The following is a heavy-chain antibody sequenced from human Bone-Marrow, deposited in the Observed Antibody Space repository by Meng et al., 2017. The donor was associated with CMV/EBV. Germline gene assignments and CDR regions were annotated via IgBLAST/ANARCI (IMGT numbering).Heavy chain of an antibody. J-gene: IGHJ6*02. CDR2: IKQDGSEK. CDR1: GFTFSSYW. Sequence: GESLKISCAASGFTFSSYWMSWVRQAPGKGLEWVANIKQDGSEKYYVDSVKGRFTISRDNAKNSLYLQMNSLRAEDTAVYYCARAQYSSGWPNYYYYYGMDVWGQGPTVTVSS. CDR3: ARAQYSSGWPNYYYYYGMDV. D-gene: IGHD6-19*01. V-gene: IGHV3-7*04.